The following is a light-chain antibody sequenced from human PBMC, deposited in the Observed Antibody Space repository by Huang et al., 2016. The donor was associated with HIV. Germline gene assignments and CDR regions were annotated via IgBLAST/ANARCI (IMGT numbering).Light chain of an antibody. Sequence: EIVLTQSPGTLSLSPGERATLSCSASQSVSSSYLSGYQQKPGQAPRRLFYGASISATGIPDRVRGSGSGTDFTLTISRLEPEDFAVYYCQQYDSSPWTFGQGTKVEIK. CDR2: GAS. CDR3: QQYDSSPWT. J-gene: IGKJ1*01. CDR1: QSVSSSY. V-gene: IGKV3-20*01.